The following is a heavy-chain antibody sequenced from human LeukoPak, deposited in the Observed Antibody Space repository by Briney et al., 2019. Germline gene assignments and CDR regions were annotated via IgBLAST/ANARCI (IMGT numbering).Heavy chain of an antibody. D-gene: IGHD2-2*01. CDR2: IYYGGST. CDR3: AIGVYLTYCSSTSCYFDY. Sequence: SETLSLTCTISGGSISSSSYYWGWIRQPPGKGLECIVSIYYGGSTYYNPFLKSRVTIPVDTSKNQFSLKLSSVTAAATAVYYCAIGVYLTYCSSTSCYFDYWGQGTLVTVSS. CDR1: GGSISSSSYY. J-gene: IGHJ4*02. V-gene: IGHV4-39*01.